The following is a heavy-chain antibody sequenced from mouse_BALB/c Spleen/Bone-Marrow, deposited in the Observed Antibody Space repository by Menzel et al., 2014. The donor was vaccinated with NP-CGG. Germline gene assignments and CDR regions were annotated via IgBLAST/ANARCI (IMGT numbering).Heavy chain of an antibody. CDR1: GFGFSSSD. CDR3: ATHYYGRFDY. V-gene: IGHV5-12-1*01. CDR2: ISSGGGST. D-gene: IGHD1-2*01. J-gene: IGHJ2*01. Sequence: EVHLVESGGGLVKPGGSLKLPCAASGFGFSSSDMSWVRQTPEKRLEWVAYISSGGGSTYYPDTVKGRFTISRDNAKNTLYLQMSSLKSGDTAMYYCATHYYGRFDYWGQGTTLTVSS.